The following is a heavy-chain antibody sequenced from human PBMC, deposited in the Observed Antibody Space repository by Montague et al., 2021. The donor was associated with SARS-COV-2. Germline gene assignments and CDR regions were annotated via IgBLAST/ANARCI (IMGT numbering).Heavy chain of an antibody. V-gene: IGHV6-1*01. CDR3: ARTSASSDY. CDR1: GDSVSRNSAA. D-gene: IGHD1-26*01. CDR2: TYYRSKWYN. Sequence: CAISGDSVSRNSAAWNWLRRSPSRGLEWLGRTYYRSKWYNDYAVPVKSRITINPDTSKNQISLQLNFVTPEDTAVYYCARTSASSDYWGQGTLVTVSS. J-gene: IGHJ4*02.